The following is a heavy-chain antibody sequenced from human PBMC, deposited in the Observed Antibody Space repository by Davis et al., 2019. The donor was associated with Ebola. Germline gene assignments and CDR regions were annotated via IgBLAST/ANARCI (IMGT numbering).Heavy chain of an antibody. CDR3: ARVGSIADGRGNFDY. CDR1: GFTFSSYG. J-gene: IGHJ4*02. CDR2: IWYDGSNK. D-gene: IGHD6-6*01. V-gene: IGHV3-33*01. Sequence: PGGSVRLSCAASGFTFSSYGMHWVRQAPGKGLEWVAVIWYDGSNKYYADSVKGRFTISRDNSKNTLYLQMNSLRAEDTAVYYCARVGSIADGRGNFDYWGQGTLGTVSS.